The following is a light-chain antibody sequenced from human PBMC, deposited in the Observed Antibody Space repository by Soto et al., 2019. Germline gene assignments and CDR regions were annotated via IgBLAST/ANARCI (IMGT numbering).Light chain of an antibody. J-gene: IGLJ1*01. CDR3: SSCTSTSTLYV. V-gene: IGLV2-14*03. CDR1: SSDIGGYNY. CDR2: DVS. Sequence: QSAQTQPASVSGSPGQSITISCTGTSSDIGGYNYVSWYQQLPGKVPKLIIYDVSNRPSGVSDRFSGSKSGNAASLTISGLQAEDEADYYCSSCTSTSTLYVFGTGTKLTVL.